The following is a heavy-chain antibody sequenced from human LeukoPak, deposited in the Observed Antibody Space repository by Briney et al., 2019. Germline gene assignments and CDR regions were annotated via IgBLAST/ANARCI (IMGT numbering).Heavy chain of an antibody. D-gene: IGHD6-19*01. Sequence: PSETLSLTCNVSGGSIGGHTFYWDWIRQPPGKGLEWIATIYYIGNTFYNPSLKSRVAISIDMSKSQFSLHLSSVTAADTAIYYCARLTALAGHRGAFDIWGPGTMVTVSS. CDR1: GGSIGGHTFY. V-gene: IGHV4-39*01. CDR3: ARLTALAGHRGAFDI. CDR2: IYYIGNT. J-gene: IGHJ3*02.